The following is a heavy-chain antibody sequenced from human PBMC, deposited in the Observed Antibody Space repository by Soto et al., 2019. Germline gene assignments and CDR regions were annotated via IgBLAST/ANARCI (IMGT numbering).Heavy chain of an antibody. D-gene: IGHD6-13*01. V-gene: IGHV3-30-3*01. Sequence: GGALRLSCTASGFSSSSYSLHWVRQTPGKGLEWVAVISYDGSNKYYADSVKGRFTVSRDSPKNTLFLQMNSLKPEDTAVYYCARAPPRGIAAPGTWGSGMDVWGQGTTVTVSS. CDR3: ARAPPRGIAAPGTWGSGMDV. CDR1: GFSSSSYS. CDR2: ISYDGSNK. J-gene: IGHJ6*02.